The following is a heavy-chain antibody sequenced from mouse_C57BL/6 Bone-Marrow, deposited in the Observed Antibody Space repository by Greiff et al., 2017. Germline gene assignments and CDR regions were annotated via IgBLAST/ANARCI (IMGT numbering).Heavy chain of an antibody. D-gene: IGHD2-4*01. CDR3: ARIIYYDSWFAY. CDR1: GFSLSTFGMG. V-gene: IGHV8-8*01. J-gene: IGHJ3*01. CDR2: ICWDDAK. Sequence: QVTLKVSGPGILQPSQTLSLTCSFSGFSLSTFGMGVGWIRQPSGKGLEWLAHICWDDAKYYNPAMKSRLTISKDTSKNQVFLKFANVDTADTATYYCARIIYYDSWFAYWGQGTLVTVSA.